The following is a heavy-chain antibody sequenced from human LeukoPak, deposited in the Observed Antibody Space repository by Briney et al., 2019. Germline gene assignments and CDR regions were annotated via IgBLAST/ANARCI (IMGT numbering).Heavy chain of an antibody. CDR2: ISAYNGNT. V-gene: IGHV1-18*01. Sequence: ASVKVSCKASGYTFTSYGISWVRQAPGQGLEWMGWISAYNGNTNYTQKLQGRVTMTTDTSTSTAYMELRSLRSDDTAVYYCARDPSTTGTTDYYYYGMDVWGQGTTVTVSS. J-gene: IGHJ6*02. D-gene: IGHD1-1*01. CDR1: GYTFTSYG. CDR3: ARDPSTTGTTDYYYYGMDV.